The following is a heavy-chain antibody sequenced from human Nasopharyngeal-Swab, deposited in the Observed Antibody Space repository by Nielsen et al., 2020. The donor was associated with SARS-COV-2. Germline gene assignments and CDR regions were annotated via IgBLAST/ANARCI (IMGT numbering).Heavy chain of an antibody. Sequence: PGKGLEWIGSIYYSGSTYYNPSLRSRVTISVDTSKNQFSLKLSSVTAADTAVYYCARYGERITIFGVVIKEAFDIWGQGTTVTVSS. CDR3: ARYGERITIFGVVIKEAFDI. V-gene: IGHV4-39*01. CDR2: IYYSGST. J-gene: IGHJ3*02. D-gene: IGHD3-3*01.